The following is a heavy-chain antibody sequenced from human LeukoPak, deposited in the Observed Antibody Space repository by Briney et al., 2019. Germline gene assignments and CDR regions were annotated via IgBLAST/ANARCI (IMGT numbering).Heavy chain of an antibody. CDR1: GYSISSGYY. CDR2: IYSTGDA. D-gene: IGHD3-22*01. CDR3: ARVLYDTRTFDY. V-gene: IGHV4-38-2*01. Sequence: SETLSLTCDVSGYSISSGYYWAWIRQTPGKGLQYIGMIYSTGDAYYSPSLKSRVTMSVDTSKNQFSLQLTSVTGADTAIYYCARVLYDTRTFDYWGQATLVTVSS. J-gene: IGHJ4*02.